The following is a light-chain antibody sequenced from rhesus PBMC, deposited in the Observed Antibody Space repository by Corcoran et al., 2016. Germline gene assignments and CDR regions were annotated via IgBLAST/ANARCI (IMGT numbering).Light chain of an antibody. CDR2: EAS. CDR1: QGITND. J-gene: IGKJ1*01. Sequence: DIQMTQSPSSLSASVGDRVTITCRASQGITNDLVWYQQKPGETPKLLMYEASSLQSGIPSRFSGMGSGTDFTLTISSLQSEYFATYYCQHYCTTPWTFGQGTKVEIK. CDR3: QHYCTTPWT. V-gene: IGKV1-22*01.